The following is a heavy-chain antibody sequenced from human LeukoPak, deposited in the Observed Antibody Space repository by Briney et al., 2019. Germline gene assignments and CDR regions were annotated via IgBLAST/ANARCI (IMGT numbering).Heavy chain of an antibody. Sequence: GGSLRLSCAASGFTFSSYAMSWVRQAPGKGLEWVSAISGSGGSTYYADSVKGRFTISRDNSKNTLYLQMNSLRAKDTAVYYCAKAPGYSSGWYSRYWGQGTLVTVSS. CDR2: ISGSGGST. D-gene: IGHD6-19*01. V-gene: IGHV3-23*01. J-gene: IGHJ4*02. CDR1: GFTFSSYA. CDR3: AKAPGYSSGWYSRY.